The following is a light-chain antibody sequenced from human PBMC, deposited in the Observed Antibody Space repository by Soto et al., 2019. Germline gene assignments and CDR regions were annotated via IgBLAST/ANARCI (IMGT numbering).Light chain of an antibody. Sequence: EIVLTQSPATLSLSPGERATLSCRASQSVSSYLAWYQQKPGQPPRLLIYDASSRATGIPARFSGSGSGTDFNLTISSLEPEDFAVYYCQQRSNWPPIFTFGGGTKVEIK. V-gene: IGKV3-11*01. CDR3: QQRSNWPPIFT. CDR1: QSVSSY. CDR2: DAS. J-gene: IGKJ4*01.